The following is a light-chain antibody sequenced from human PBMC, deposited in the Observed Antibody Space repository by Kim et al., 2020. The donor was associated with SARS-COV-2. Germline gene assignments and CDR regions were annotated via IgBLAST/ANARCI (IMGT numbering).Light chain of an antibody. V-gene: IGKV3-15*01. J-gene: IGKJ2*01. Sequence: VAPGERATLSCRASQSVSNRLAWYQQKPGQAPRLLIDGASTRATDVPARFSGSGSATDFTLTISSLQSEDFAVYYCQQYNDWPYTLGQGTKLEI. CDR1: QSVSNR. CDR2: GAS. CDR3: QQYNDWPYT.